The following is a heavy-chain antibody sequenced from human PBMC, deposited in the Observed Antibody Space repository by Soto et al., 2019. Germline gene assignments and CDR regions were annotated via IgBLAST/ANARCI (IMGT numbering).Heavy chain of an antibody. CDR2: ISAYNGNT. V-gene: IGHV1-18*01. CDR3: ARDQVAAAVLSAFDI. CDR1: GYTFTSYG. D-gene: IGHD6-13*01. Sequence: ASGKVSCKASGYTFTSYGIIWVRQAPGQGLEWMGWISAYNGNTNYAQKLQGRVTMTTDTSTSTAYMELRSLRSDDTAVYYCARDQVAAAVLSAFDIWGQGTMVTVSS. J-gene: IGHJ3*02.